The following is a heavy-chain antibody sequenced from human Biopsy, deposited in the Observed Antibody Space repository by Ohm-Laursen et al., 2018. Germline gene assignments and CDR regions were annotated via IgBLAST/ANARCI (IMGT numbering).Heavy chain of an antibody. Sequence: ASVKVSCKASGYSFTSYYMHWVRQAPGQGLEWMGMINPSGSTTSYPQIFQGRVTMTRDTSKSTVYMELSSLRSADTAAYFCARNTGWYGELYYFDYWGQGTLVTVSS. V-gene: IGHV1-46*01. D-gene: IGHD6-19*01. J-gene: IGHJ4*02. CDR1: GYSFTSYY. CDR2: INPSGSTT. CDR3: ARNTGWYGELYYFDY.